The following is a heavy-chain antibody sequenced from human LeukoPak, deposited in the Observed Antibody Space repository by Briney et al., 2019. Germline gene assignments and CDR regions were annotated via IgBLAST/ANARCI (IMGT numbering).Heavy chain of an antibody. V-gene: IGHV6-1*01. D-gene: IGHD4-23*01. Sequence: SRTLSLTCAISGDSVSSNSAAWNWIRQSPSRGLEWLGRTYYRSKWYNDYAVSVKSRITINPDTSKNQFSLQLNSVTPEDTAVYYCAREFDYGGNSAYYFDYWGQGTLVTVSS. CDR1: GDSVSSNSAA. J-gene: IGHJ4*02. CDR2: TYYRSKWYN. CDR3: AREFDYGGNSAYYFDY.